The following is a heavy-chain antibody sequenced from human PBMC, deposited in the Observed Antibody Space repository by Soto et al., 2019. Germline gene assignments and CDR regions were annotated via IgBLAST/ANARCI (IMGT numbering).Heavy chain of an antibody. Sequence: PGGSLRLSCAASGFIFTNYWMSWVRQAPGKGLEWVAHIKEDGSVRHYVESAKDRFTISRDNAKNSLSLQMNTLRAEDTATYYCATTLTTSAEYFQHWGQGTLVTVSS. CDR1: GFIFTNYW. D-gene: IGHD3-9*01. V-gene: IGHV3-7*01. CDR3: ATTLTTSAEYFQH. CDR2: IKEDGSVR. J-gene: IGHJ1*01.